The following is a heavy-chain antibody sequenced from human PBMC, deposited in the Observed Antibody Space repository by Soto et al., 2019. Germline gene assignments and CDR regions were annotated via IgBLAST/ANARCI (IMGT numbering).Heavy chain of an antibody. CDR1: GFPFNNYE. CDR2: ISGSGSTI. V-gene: IGHV3-48*03. D-gene: IGHD3-22*01. CDR3: ARDLYDSSGYCPFDY. J-gene: IGHJ4*02. Sequence: PGGSLRLSCAASGFPFNNYEMHWVRQAPGKGLEWVSYISGSGSTIYYADSVKGRFTISRDNAKKSLHLQMNSLRVEDTAVYYCARDLYDSSGYCPFDYWGQGTLVTVSS.